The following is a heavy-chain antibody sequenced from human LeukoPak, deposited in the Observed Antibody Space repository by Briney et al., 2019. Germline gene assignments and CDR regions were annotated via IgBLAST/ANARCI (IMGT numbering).Heavy chain of an antibody. Sequence: SETLSLTCTVPGGSISSGGYYWSWIRQPPGKGLEWIGYIYHSGSTYYNPSLKSRVTISVDRSKNQFSLKLSSVTAADTAVYYCARANGRYYYYMDVWGKGTTVTVSS. D-gene: IGHD2-8*01. J-gene: IGHJ6*03. V-gene: IGHV4-30-2*01. CDR3: ARANGRYYYYMDV. CDR2: IYHSGST. CDR1: GGSISSGGYY.